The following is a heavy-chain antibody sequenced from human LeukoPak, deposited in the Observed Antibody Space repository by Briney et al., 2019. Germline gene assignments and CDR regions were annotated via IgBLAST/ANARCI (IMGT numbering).Heavy chain of an antibody. Sequence: SQTLSLTCAISGDSVSSNSAAWNWIRQSPSRGLEWLGRTYYRSKWYNDYAVSVKSRVTINPDTSKNQFSLQLNSVTPEDTAVYYCAFNVDTASETGLSWGQGTLVTVSS. CDR1: GDSVSSNSAA. D-gene: IGHD5-18*01. V-gene: IGHV6-1*01. CDR3: AFNVDTASETGLS. CDR2: TYYRSKWYN. J-gene: IGHJ4*02.